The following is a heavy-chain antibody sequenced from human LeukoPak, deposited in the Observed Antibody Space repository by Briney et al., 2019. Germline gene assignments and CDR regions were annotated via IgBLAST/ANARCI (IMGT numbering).Heavy chain of an antibody. CDR3: ATTGMWELYDAFDI. J-gene: IGHJ3*02. D-gene: IGHD1-26*01. CDR2: INAGNGNT. CDR1: GYTLTSYA. V-gene: IGHV1-3*01. Sequence: ASVKVSCKASGYTLTSYAMHWVRQAPGQRLEWMGWINAGNGNTKYSQKFQGRVTITRDTSASTAYMELSSLRSEDTAVYYCATTGMWELYDAFDIWGQGTMVTVSS.